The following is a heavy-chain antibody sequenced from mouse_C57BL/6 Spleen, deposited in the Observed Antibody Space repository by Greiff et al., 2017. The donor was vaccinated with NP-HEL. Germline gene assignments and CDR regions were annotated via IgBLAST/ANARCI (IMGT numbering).Heavy chain of an antibody. Sequence: EVMLVESGGDLVKPGGSLKLSCAASGFTFSSYGMSWVRQTPDKRLEWVATISSGGSYTYYPDSVKGRFTISRDNAKNTLYLQMSSLKSEDTAMYYCARPSVYYDYDEGYFDVWGTGTTVTVSS. CDR3: ARPSVYYDYDEGYFDV. CDR1: GFTFSSYG. CDR2: ISSGGSYT. V-gene: IGHV5-6*01. D-gene: IGHD2-4*01. J-gene: IGHJ1*03.